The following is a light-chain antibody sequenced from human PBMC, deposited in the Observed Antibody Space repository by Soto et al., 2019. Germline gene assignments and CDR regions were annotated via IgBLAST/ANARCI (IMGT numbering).Light chain of an antibody. J-gene: IGLJ1*01. V-gene: IGLV1-44*01. Sequence: QPVLTQPPSASGTPGQRVTISCSGSSSNIGSNTVNWYQQLPGTAPKLLIYSYNQRPSGVPDRFSASKSVTSASLAISGLQSEDEADYYCAAWDDSLNGYVFGTGTKLTVL. CDR3: AAWDDSLNGYV. CDR1: SSNIGSNT. CDR2: SYN.